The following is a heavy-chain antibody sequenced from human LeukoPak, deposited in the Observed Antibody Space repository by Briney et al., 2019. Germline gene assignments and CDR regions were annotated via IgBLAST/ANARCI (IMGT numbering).Heavy chain of an antibody. V-gene: IGHV1-18*04. CDR2: ISAYNGHT. CDR3: ARAADTSMVISDY. CDR1: GYTFTGYY. Sequence: GASVKVSCKASGYTFTGYYMHWVRQAPGQGLEWMGWISAYNGHTNYARKLQGRVTMTTDTSTSTAYMELRSLRSDDTAVYYCARAADTSMVISDYWGQGTLVTVSS. J-gene: IGHJ4*02. D-gene: IGHD5-18*01.